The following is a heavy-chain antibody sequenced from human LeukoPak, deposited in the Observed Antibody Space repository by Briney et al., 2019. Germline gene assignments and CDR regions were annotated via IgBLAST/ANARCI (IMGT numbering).Heavy chain of an antibody. D-gene: IGHD3-10*01. Sequence: GGSLRLSCVASRFTFSSYTMHWVRQAPGKGLEWVAVISYDGTNKYYADSVKGRFTISRDNSKNTLYLQMNSLGAEDTAVYYCASDFAAMVRADAFDIWGQGTMVIVS. CDR3: ASDFAAMVRADAFDI. V-gene: IGHV3-30-3*01. CDR2: ISYDGTNK. CDR1: RFTFSSYT. J-gene: IGHJ3*02.